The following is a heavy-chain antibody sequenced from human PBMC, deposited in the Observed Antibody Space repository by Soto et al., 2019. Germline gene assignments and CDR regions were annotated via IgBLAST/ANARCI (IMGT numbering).Heavy chain of an antibody. D-gene: IGHD6-13*01. Sequence: QVQLVESGGGVVQPGRSLRLSCAASGFTFSSYAMHWVRQAPGKGLEWVAVISYDGSNKYYADSVKGRFTISRDNSKNTVYLQMNSLRAEDQAVYFWARDRGYNSSLVEYLGQGNLGNVPP. V-gene: IGHV3-30-3*01. CDR2: ISYDGSNK. CDR3: ARDRGYNSSLVEY. J-gene: IGHJ4*02. CDR1: GFTFSSYA.